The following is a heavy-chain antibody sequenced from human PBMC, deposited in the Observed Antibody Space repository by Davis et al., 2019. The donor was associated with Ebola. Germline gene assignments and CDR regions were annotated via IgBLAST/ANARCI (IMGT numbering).Heavy chain of an antibody. CDR2: IYYSGST. D-gene: IGHD3-3*01. Sequence: SETLSLTCAVYGGSISSYYWSWIRQPPGKGLEWIGYIYYSGSTNYNPSLKSRVTISVDTSKNQFSLKLSSVTAADTGVYYCARVGYDFWSGYYTYNWFDPWGQGTLVTVSS. V-gene: IGHV4-59*01. CDR3: ARVGYDFWSGYYTYNWFDP. J-gene: IGHJ5*02. CDR1: GGSISSYY.